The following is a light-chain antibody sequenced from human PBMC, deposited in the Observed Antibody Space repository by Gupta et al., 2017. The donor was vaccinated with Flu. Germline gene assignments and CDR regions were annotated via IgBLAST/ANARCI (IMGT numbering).Light chain of an antibody. J-gene: IGKJ2*02. V-gene: IGKV1-9*01. CDR1: QGISNY. CDR2: VAS. Sequence: DIQLTQSPSFLSASVGDEVSITCRASQGISNYLAWYQHKPGKAPKLLIYVASSLQSGVPSTFSGTESGREFTLTIITLLPQDFATYYCRQRYRSPSTFGPGTKLEIK. CDR3: RQRYRSPST.